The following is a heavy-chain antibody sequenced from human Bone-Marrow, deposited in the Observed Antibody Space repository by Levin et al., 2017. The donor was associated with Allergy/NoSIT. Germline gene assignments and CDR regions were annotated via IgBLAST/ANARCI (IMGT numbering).Heavy chain of an antibody. CDR2: IDPNSGGT. D-gene: IGHD3-9*01. J-gene: IGHJ4*02. V-gene: IGHV1-2*02. Sequence: GESLKISCKASGYTFTGYYMHWVRQAPGQGLEWMGWIDPNSGGTNYAQKFQGRVTMARDTSISTAYMELSRLRSDDTAVYYCARDQMVGYDILTGYDFDLWGQGSLVTVSS. CDR3: ARDQMVGYDILTGYDFDL. CDR1: GYTFTGYY.